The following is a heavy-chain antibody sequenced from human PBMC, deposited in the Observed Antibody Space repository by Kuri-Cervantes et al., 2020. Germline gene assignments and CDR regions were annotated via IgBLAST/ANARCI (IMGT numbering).Heavy chain of an antibody. V-gene: IGHV3-23*01. J-gene: IGHJ3*02. D-gene: IGHD7-27*01. CDR3: AKVTGSPRSSYLRAFDI. CDR2: ISGSGGST. Sequence: GESLKISCAAAGFTVSSNYIRWVRQAPGKGLEWVSAISGSGGSTYYADSVKGRFTISRDNSKNTLYLQMNSLRAEDTAVYYCAKVTGSPRSSYLRAFDIWGQGTMVTVSS. CDR1: GFTVSSNY.